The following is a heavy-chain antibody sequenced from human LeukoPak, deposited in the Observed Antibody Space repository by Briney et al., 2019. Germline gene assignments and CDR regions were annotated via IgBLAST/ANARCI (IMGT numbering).Heavy chain of an antibody. J-gene: IGHJ4*02. CDR2: ISSSSSYI. CDR3: ARDQYVVFDY. D-gene: IGHD2-2*01. V-gene: IGHV3-21*01. Sequence: PGGSLRLSCAASGFTFSGYSMNWVRQAPGKGLEWVSSISSSSSYIYYADSVKGRFTISRDNAKNSLYLQMNSLRAGDTAVYYCARDQYVVFDYWGRGTLVTVSS. CDR1: GFTFSGYS.